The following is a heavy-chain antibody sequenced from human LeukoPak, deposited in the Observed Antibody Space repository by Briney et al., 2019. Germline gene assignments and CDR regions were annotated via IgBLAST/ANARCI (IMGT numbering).Heavy chain of an antibody. J-gene: IGHJ4*02. Sequence: GASVKVSCKASGDIFTGHYRHWMRQAPGQGLEWVGWISPTNGATNYAQKFQGRVTLTRDTSVSTAYMELTGLTSDDTAVYYCAISIQVAAIPAFDYWGQGTLVTVSS. V-gene: IGHV1-2*02. CDR1: GDIFTGHY. CDR3: AISIQVAAIPAFDY. CDR2: ISPTNGAT. D-gene: IGHD5-12*01.